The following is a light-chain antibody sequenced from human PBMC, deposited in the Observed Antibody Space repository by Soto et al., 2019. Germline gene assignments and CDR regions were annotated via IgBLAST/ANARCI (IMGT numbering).Light chain of an antibody. CDR3: ISYTSSSTRV. CDR1: SSDVGAYDF. J-gene: IGLJ1*01. CDR2: EVS. V-gene: IGLV2-14*03. Sequence: QSALTQPASVSGSPGQSITISCTGTSSDVGAYDFVSWYQQHPEKAPKLMIYEVSNRPSGVSNRVSGSKSVNTATLTISGLQAEDEADYYCISYTSSSTRVFGTGTKLTVL.